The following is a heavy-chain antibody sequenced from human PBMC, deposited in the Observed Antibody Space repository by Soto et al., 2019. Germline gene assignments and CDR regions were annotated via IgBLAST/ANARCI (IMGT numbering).Heavy chain of an antibody. CDR2: VEYGGST. V-gene: IGHV4-39*01. CDR1: GGSIISSNYY. Sequence: QVQLQESGPGLVRPSETLSLTCTVSGGSIISSNYYWAWIRQTPGKGLEWLGSVEYGGSTYDNPSLRSRVTLSEDTSNNQFSLKLTSLTAADTGVYYCARHIRGAVTMNWFDPWGLGTLVTVSS. D-gene: IGHD4-17*01. CDR3: ARHIRGAVTMNWFDP. J-gene: IGHJ5*02.